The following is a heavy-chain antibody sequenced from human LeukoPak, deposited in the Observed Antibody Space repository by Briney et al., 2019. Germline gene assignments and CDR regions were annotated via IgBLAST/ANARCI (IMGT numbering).Heavy chain of an antibody. D-gene: IGHD1-26*01. CDR3: ARYSGSPYYFDY. Sequence: SETLSLTCTVSGGSTSSYYWSWIRQPPGKGLERIGYIYYSGSTNYNPSLKSRVTISVDTSKNQCSLKLSSVTAADTAVYYCARYSGSPYYFDYWGQGTLVTVSS. CDR1: GGSTSSYY. J-gene: IGHJ4*02. CDR2: IYYSGST. V-gene: IGHV4-59*01.